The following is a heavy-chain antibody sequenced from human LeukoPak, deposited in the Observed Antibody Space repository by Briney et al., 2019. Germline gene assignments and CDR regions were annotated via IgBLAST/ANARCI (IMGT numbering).Heavy chain of an antibody. J-gene: IGHJ4*02. D-gene: IGHD6-13*01. Sequence: ASVKVSCKASGYTFTSYAMHWVRQAPGQRLEWMGWINAGNGNTKYSQKFQGRVTITRDTSASTAHMELSSLRSEDTAVYYCARFGIAAAGNYYFDYWGQGTLVTVSS. V-gene: IGHV1-3*01. CDR3: ARFGIAAAGNYYFDY. CDR2: INAGNGNT. CDR1: GYTFTSYA.